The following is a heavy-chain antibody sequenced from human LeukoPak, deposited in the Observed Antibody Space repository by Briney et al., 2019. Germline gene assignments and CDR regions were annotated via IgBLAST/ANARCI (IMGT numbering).Heavy chain of an antibody. J-gene: IGHJ6*03. V-gene: IGHV4-39*01. D-gene: IGHD3-10*01. CDR3: ARHRRMVRGVTPHYYYMDV. CDR1: GGSISSGSYY. CDR2: INHSGST. Sequence: SETLSLTCTVSGGSISSGSYYWSWIRQPPGKGLEWIGEINHSGSTNYNPSLKSRVTISVDTSKNQFSLKLSSVTAADTAVYYCARHRRMVRGVTPHYYYMDVWGKGTTVTISS.